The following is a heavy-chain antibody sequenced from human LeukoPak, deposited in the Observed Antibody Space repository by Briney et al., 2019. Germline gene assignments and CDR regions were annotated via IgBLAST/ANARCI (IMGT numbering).Heavy chain of an antibody. CDR3: TRFITYCSSTSCYATLFDY. CDR1: GFTFGDYA. CDR2: IRSKAYGGTT. V-gene: IGHV3-49*03. J-gene: IGHJ4*02. D-gene: IGHD2-2*01. Sequence: GGSLRLSCTASGFTFGDYAMSWFRQAPGKGLEWVGFIRSKAYGGTTEYAASVKGRFTISRDDSKSIAYLQMNNLKTEDTAVYYCTRFITYCSSTSCYATLFDYWGQGTLVTVSS.